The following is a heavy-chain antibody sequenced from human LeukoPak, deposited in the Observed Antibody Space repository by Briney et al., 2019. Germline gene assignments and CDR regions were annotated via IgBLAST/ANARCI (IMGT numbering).Heavy chain of an antibody. D-gene: IGHD6-19*01. J-gene: IGHJ4*02. V-gene: IGHV4-34*01. CDR3: ARGSRVAGTRGTSVFDY. CDR1: GGSFSGYY. CDR2: INHSGST. Sequence: SETLSLTCAVYGGSFSGYYWSWIRQPPGKGLEWIGEINHSGSTNYNPSLKSRVTISVDTSKNQFSLKLSSVTAADTAVYYCARGSRVAGTRGTSVFDYWGQGTLVTVSS.